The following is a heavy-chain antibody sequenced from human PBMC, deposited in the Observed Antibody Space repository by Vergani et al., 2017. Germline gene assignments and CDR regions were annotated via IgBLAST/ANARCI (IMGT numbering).Heavy chain of an antibody. J-gene: IGHJ4*01. Sequence: EVQLLESGGDLVQPGGSLRLSCTASGFIFRTYAMSSVREAPGGGLEWVSGISASGAPTFYADSVKGRVTISRDNSKNTLYLQMKRLRVEDTAVYYCAGAYGRYDWFDYWGQQPLVTVSS. V-gene: IGHV3-23*01. CDR3: AGAYGRYDWFDY. CDR2: ISASGAPT. CDR1: GFIFRTYA. D-gene: IGHD1-20*01.